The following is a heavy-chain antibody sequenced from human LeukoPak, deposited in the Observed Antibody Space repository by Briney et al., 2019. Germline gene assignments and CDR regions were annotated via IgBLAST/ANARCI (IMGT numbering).Heavy chain of an antibody. CDR1: GFTFNNYA. J-gene: IGHJ4*02. V-gene: IGHV3-23*01. D-gene: IGHD4-17*01. CDR2: ISGSGGST. Sequence: GGSLRLSCTAAGFTFNNYAMSWVRQAPGKGLEWVSAISGSGGSTYYADSVKGRFTISRDNSKNTLYLQMNSLRAEDTAVYYCARDDTVTTAQPTVPPFNWGQGTLVTVSS. CDR3: ARDDTVTTAQPTVPPFN.